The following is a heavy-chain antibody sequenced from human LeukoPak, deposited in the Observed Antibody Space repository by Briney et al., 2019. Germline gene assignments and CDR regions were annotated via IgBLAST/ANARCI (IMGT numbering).Heavy chain of an antibody. CDR2: IYHSGST. CDR3: ARVSGDTSGFIRY. Sequence: SETLSLTCAVYGGSFSGYYWGWIRQPPGKGLEWIGSIYHSGSTYYNPSLTSRVTMSVDTSKNQFSLKLNSVTAADTAVYYCARVSGDTSGFIRYSGQGTLVTVSS. D-gene: IGHD3-22*01. CDR1: GGSFSGYY. J-gene: IGHJ4*02. V-gene: IGHV4-38-2*01.